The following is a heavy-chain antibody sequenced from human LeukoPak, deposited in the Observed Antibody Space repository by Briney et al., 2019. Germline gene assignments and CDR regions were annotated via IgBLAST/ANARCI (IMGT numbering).Heavy chain of an antibody. J-gene: IGHJ5*02. CDR3: ARDGVLWFGELLPLLQNNWFDP. CDR1: GYTLTELS. D-gene: IGHD3-10*01. Sequence: GASVKVSCKVSGYTLTELSMHWVRQAPGKGLEWMGGFDPEDGETIYAQKFQGRVTMTEDTSTDTAYMELSSLRSEDTAVYYCARDGVLWFGELLPLLQNNWFDPWGQGTLVTVSS. V-gene: IGHV1-24*01. CDR2: FDPEDGET.